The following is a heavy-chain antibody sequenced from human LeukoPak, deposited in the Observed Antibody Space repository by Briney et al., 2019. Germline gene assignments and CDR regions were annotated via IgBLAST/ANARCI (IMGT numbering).Heavy chain of an antibody. V-gene: IGHV3-48*01. CDR3: ARDRGHYFDY. CDR2: ISTSSSTI. CDR1: GFTFSVHS. J-gene: IGHJ4*02. Sequence: GGSLRLSCAASGFTFSVHSMNWVRQAPGKGLEWVSYISTSSSTIYYADSVKGRFTISRDNAKNSLFLQMNSLRAEDTAMYYCARDRGHYFDYWGQGPLATVPS.